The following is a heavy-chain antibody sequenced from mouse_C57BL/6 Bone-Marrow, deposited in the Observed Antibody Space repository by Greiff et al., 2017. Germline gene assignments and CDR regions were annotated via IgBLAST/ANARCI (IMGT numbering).Heavy chain of an antibody. V-gene: IGHV1-53*01. CDR2: INPSNGGT. D-gene: IGHD2-1*01. Sequence: VQLQQPGTELVKPGASVKLSCKASGYTFTSYWMHWVKQRPGQGLEWIGNINPSNGGTNYNEKFKSKATLTVDKSSSTAYMQLSSLTSEDSAVYYCARENYCNCDWYFDVWGTGTTVTVSS. CDR1: GYTFTSYW. CDR3: ARENYCNCDWYFDV. J-gene: IGHJ1*03.